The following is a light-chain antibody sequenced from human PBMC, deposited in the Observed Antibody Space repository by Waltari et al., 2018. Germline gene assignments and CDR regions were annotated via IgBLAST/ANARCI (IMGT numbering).Light chain of an antibody. J-gene: IGLJ2*01. V-gene: IGLV2-14*03. CDR2: DVS. Sequence: QSALTQPASVPVSPGQSITISCTGTSSDVGGYNYVSCNQQHPGKAPKLIIYDVSNRPSGFSNRFSGSKSGNTASLTISGLQAEDEADYYCSSYISSSTLELFGGGTSLTVL. CDR3: SSYISSSTLEL. CDR1: SSDVGGYNY.